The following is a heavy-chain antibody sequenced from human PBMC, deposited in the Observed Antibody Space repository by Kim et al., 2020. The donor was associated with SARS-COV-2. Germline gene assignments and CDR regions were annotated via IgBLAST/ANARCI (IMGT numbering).Heavy chain of an antibody. CDR1: GFTFSSYG. CDR2: ISYDGSNK. J-gene: IGHJ3*02. CDR3: AKEGPSGYYDSSGDPDAFDI. D-gene: IGHD3-22*01. V-gene: IGHV3-30*18. Sequence: GGSLRLSCAASGFTFSSYGMHWVRQAPGKGLEWVAVISYDGSNKYYADSVKGRFTISRDNSKNTLYLQMNSLRAEDTAVYYCAKEGPSGYYDSSGDPDAFDIWGQGTMVTVSS.